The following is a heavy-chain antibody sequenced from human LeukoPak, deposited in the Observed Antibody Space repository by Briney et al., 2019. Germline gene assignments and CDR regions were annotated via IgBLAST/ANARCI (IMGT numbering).Heavy chain of an antibody. V-gene: IGHV1-69*04. J-gene: IGHJ3*02. D-gene: IGHD2-21*01. CDR2: IIPILGIA. Sequence: GASLKVSCKASGGTFSSYTISWVRQAPGQGLEWMGRIIPILGIANYAQKFEGRVTITADKSTSTAYMELSSLRSEDTAMYYCARDLFCGGDCYHREGAFDIWGQGTMVTVSS. CDR3: ARDLFCGGDCYHREGAFDI. CDR1: GGTFSSYT.